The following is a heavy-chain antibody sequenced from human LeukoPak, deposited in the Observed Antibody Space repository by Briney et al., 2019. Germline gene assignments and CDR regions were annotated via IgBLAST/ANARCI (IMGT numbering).Heavy chain of an antibody. Sequence: PSETLSLTCTVSGGSIRISGYYWSWIRQPAGKGLEWIGRIYTSGTTNYNTSLKSRLTMSLDTSKNQFSLRLTSVTAADTAVYYCAREDPLVAARGLDYWGQGALVTVSS. CDR2: IYTSGTT. V-gene: IGHV4-4*07. J-gene: IGHJ4*02. D-gene: IGHD2-15*01. CDR1: GGSIRISGYY. CDR3: AREDPLVAARGLDY.